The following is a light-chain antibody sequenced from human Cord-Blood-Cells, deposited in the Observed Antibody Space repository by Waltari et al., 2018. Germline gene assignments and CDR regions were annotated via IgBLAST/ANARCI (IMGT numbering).Light chain of an antibody. CDR2: DAS. CDR1: QDIRNY. J-gene: IGKJ3*01. Sequence: DIQMTQSPSSLSASVGDSVTITSQARQDIRNYLIWSQQKPGKAPKPLIYDASKMETGVPSRFSGSGSGTEFTFTISSLQPEDIATYYCQQYDNLIFTFGPGTKVDIK. V-gene: IGKV1-33*01. CDR3: QQYDNLIFT.